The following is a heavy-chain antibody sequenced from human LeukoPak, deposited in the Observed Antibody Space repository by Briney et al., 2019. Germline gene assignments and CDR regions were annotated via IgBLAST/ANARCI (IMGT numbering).Heavy chain of an antibody. D-gene: IGHD3-10*01. CDR2: VYHDGRT. V-gene: IGHV4-4*02. Sequence: SETLSLTCGVSGGSVSSSNWWSWVRQSPGKGLEWIGEVYHDGRTNYNPSLKSRVTISVDTSKNQFSLKLSSVTAADTAVYYCARSWFGELPRNYYYGMDVWGQGTTVTVSS. CDR3: ARSWFGELPRNYYYGMDV. J-gene: IGHJ6*02. CDR1: GGSVSSSNW.